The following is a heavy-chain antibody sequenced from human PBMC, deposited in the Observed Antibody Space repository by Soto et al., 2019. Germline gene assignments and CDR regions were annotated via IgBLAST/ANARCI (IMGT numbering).Heavy chain of an antibody. Sequence: QVQLVESGGGLVKPGGSLRLSCAASGFTFSDYYMSWIRQAPGKGLEWLSYISGSSDNTNYADSVKGRFTISRDNAKKSLYLEMDSLRAEDTAVYYCATITMMTWGQGTLVTVSS. CDR1: GFTFSDYY. CDR3: ATITMMT. J-gene: IGHJ5*02. V-gene: IGHV3-11*06. D-gene: IGHD3-22*01. CDR2: ISGSSDNT.